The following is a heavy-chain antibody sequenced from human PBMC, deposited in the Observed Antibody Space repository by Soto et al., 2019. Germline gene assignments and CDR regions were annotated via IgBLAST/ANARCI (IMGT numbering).Heavy chain of an antibody. J-gene: IGHJ4*02. CDR3: ARGEAFDY. CDR2: ISYDGNNT. Sequence: GGSLRLSCAASGFTFSSYAMSWVRQAPGKGLEWVTLISYDGNNTYYADSVKGRFPVSRDNSKNTLYLQMNYLRPEDTAVYYCARGEAFDYWGQGTLVTVSS. CDR1: GFTFSSYA. V-gene: IGHV3-30*04.